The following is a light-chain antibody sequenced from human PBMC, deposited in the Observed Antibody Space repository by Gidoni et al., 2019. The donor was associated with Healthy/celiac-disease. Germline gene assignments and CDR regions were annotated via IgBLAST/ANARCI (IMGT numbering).Light chain of an antibody. Sequence: EIVMTQSPATLSVSPGERATLSCRASQSVSSNLAWYQQKPGQAPRLLIYGAPTRATGIPARFSGSGSGTEFTLTISSLQSEDFAVYYCQQYNNWPPGTFGPGTKVDIK. CDR3: QQYNNWPPGT. V-gene: IGKV3-15*01. CDR1: QSVSSN. CDR2: GAP. J-gene: IGKJ3*01.